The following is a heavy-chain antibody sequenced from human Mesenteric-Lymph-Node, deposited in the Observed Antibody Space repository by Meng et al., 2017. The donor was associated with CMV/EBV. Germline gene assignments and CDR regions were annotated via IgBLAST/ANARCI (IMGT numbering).Heavy chain of an antibody. D-gene: IGHD3-3*01. CDR3: ARDSGYYTVLQAFDY. V-gene: IGHV3-20*04. CDR2: INWNGGST. Sequence: LSLTCAASGFTFDDYGMSWVRQAPGKGLEWVSGINWNGGSTGYADSVKGRFTISRDNAKNSLYLQMNSLRAEDTALYYCARDSGYYTVLQAFDYWGQGTLVTVSS. J-gene: IGHJ4*02. CDR1: GFTFDDYG.